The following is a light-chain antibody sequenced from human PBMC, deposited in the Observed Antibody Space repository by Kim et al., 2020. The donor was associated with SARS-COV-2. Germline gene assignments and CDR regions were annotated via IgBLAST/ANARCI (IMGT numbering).Light chain of an antibody. CDR3: QQNFDYPYT. V-gene: IGKV1-8*01. Sequence: AIRMTQSPSSLSASTGERVTITCRATEGIRNFLAWYQQKPGKAPKLLVHAASTWQTGVPSRFSGSGSGTDFTLTISSLQSEDFATYYCQQNFDYPYTFGQGTKLEI. J-gene: IGKJ2*01. CDR1: EGIRNF. CDR2: AAS.